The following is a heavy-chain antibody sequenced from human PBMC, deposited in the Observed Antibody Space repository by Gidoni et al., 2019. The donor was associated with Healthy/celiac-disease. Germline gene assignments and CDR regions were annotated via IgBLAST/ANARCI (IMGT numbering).Heavy chain of an antibody. CDR1: GFPFSNAW. CDR2: IKSKTDGGTT. Sequence: EVQLVASGGGLVKPGGSLRLPCAASGFPFSNAWMGWVRQAPGKGLEWVGRIKSKTDGGTTDYAAPVKGRFTISRDDSKNTLYLQMNSLKTEDTAVYYCTTVEGRDRDFDYWGQGTLVTVSS. CDR3: TTVEGRDRDFDY. V-gene: IGHV3-15*01. J-gene: IGHJ4*02.